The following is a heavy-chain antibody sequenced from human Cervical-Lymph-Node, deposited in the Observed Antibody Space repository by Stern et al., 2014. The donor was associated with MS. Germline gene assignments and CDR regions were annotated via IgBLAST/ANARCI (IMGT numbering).Heavy chain of an antibody. CDR2: VSYDGTQR. Sequence: VQLVESGGGVVQPGRSLSLSFVASGFTYSTYAMHWVRQAPGKGLAWVAFVSYDGTQRNSTDSVKARFTISRDNSKNTLYLHMNSLRDEDTAVYFCARGGRGVGLEYWGQGALVTVSS. J-gene: IGHJ4*02. CDR1: GFTYSTYA. D-gene: IGHD3-10*01. V-gene: IGHV3-30-3*01. CDR3: ARGGRGVGLEY.